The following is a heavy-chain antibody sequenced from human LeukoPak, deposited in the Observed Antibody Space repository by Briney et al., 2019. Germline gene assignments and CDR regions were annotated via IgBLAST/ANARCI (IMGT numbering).Heavy chain of an antibody. CDR2: ISRCGSSI. J-gene: IGHJ4*02. V-gene: IGHV3-23*01. CDR3: AMALDY. Sequence: GGSLRLSCVASGFTFSNYLMNWVRQAPGKGLEWVSGISRCGSSIYYADSVKGRFTISRDNSYNTLYLQMDRLRVEDTAVYYCAMALDYWGQGTLVTVSS. CDR1: GFTFSNYL.